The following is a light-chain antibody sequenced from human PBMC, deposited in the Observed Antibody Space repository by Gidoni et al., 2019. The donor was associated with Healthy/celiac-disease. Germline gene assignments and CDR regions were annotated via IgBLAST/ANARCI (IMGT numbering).Light chain of an antibody. Sequence: EIALTQSPATLSLSPGDRARLSCRASQSVSSYFAWYQPKPGPAPRLLIYAASNRATGIPARFSGSGSGTDFALTLSILEPEDLAVYFCQQRSNWPPLTFGGGTKVEIK. CDR1: QSVSSY. J-gene: IGKJ4*01. CDR3: QQRSNWPPLT. CDR2: AAS. V-gene: IGKV3-11*01.